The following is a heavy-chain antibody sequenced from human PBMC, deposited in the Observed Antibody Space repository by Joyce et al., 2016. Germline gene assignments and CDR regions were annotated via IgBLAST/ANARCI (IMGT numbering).Heavy chain of an antibody. V-gene: IGHV3-30*18. D-gene: IGHD1-26*01. CDR3: TKDGPGELNGGFDY. CDR1: GFTFSSSG. CDR2: MSYDGNNR. Sequence: QVQLVESGGGVVQPGRSLRLSCTASGFTFSSSGMHWVRQAPGKGLEWVAVMSYDGNNRYFAESVKGRFTISRDNSKNTLYLQMHSLRAEDTAVYYCTKDGPGELNGGFDYWGQGTLVTVSS. J-gene: IGHJ4*02.